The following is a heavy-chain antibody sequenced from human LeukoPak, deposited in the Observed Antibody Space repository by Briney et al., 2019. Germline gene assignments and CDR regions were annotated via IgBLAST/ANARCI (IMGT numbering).Heavy chain of an antibody. CDR1: GYSISSGYC. CDR2: TCHRGST. D-gene: IGHD2-2*01. J-gene: IGHJ6*02. Sequence: SETLSLTCTVSGYSISSGYCWGWIRQPPGKGLEWIGNTCHRGSTYSNPSLRSRVTILVDTSKNQFSLKVSSVTAADTAVYYCARDAGHQLSRRNYYAMDVWGQGTTVTVSS. V-gene: IGHV4-38-2*02. CDR3: ARDAGHQLSRRNYYAMDV.